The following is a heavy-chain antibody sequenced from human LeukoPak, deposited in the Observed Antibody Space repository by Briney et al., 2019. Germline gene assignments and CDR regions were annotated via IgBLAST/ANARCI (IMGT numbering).Heavy chain of an antibody. CDR2: VSGHNGNK. J-gene: IGHJ3*02. CDR1: GYTFTTYG. D-gene: IGHD3-3*01. V-gene: IGHV1-18*01. CDR3: ARDTSYDFWSDPTELFDI. Sequence: ASVKVSCKASGYTFTTYGISWMRQAPGQGLEWVGWVSGHNGNKNYAQKLQGRVPMTTDTSTSTAYMELRSLRSDDTAVYYCARDTSYDFWSDPTELFDIWGQGTMVTVSS.